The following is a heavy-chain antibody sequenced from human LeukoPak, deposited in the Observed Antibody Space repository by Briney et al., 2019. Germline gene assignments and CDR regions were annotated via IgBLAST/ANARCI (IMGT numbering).Heavy chain of an antibody. D-gene: IGHD4-17*01. J-gene: IGHJ4*02. V-gene: IGHV1-2*02. CDR3: ARAADYGDYVPFGFDY. Sequence: ASVKVSCKASGYTFTGYYMHWVRQAPGQGLGWMGWINPNSGGTNYAQKFQGRVTMTRDTSISTAYMELSRLRSDDTAVYYCARAADYGDYVPFGFDYWGQGTLVTVSS. CDR1: GYTFTGYY. CDR2: INPNSGGT.